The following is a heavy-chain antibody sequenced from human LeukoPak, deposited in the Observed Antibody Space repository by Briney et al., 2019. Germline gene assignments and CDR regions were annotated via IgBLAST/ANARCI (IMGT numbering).Heavy chain of an antibody. J-gene: IGHJ4*02. CDR2: IYYSGST. V-gene: IGHV4-39*07. Sequence: SETLSLTCTVSGDSISSGDYYWGWIRQPPGKGLEWIGSIYYSGSTYYNPSLKSRVTISVDTSKNQFSLKLSSVTAADTAVYYCSEVTTLGCWGQGTLVTVSS. CDR1: GDSISSGDYY. CDR3: SEVTTLGC. D-gene: IGHD4-17*01.